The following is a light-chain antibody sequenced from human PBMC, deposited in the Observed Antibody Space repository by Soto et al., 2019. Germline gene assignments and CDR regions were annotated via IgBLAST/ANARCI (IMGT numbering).Light chain of an antibody. CDR2: GNS. V-gene: IGLV1-40*01. J-gene: IGLJ1*01. CDR1: SSNIGSGYD. Sequence: QSVLTQPPSVSGAPGQRVTISCTGSSSNIGSGYDVHWYQQLPGTAPKLLIYGNSNRPSGVPDRFSGSKSGTSASLAITGLQAEDDSDYYCQSYDSSLGVLYVFGTGTKLTVL. CDR3: QSYDSSLGVLYV.